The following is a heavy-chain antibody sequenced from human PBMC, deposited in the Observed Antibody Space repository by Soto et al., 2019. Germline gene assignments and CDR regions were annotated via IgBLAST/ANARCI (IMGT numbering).Heavy chain of an antibody. Sequence: ASVKVSCKASGYTFTNYAMHWVRQAPGQRLEWMGWINAGNGNKKYSQKFQGRVTITRDTSASTAYMELSSLRSEDTAVYYCARAVGGPTSNLDYWGQGTLVTVSS. J-gene: IGHJ4*02. D-gene: IGHD3-16*01. V-gene: IGHV1-3*01. CDR1: GYTFTNYA. CDR2: INAGNGNK. CDR3: ARAVGGPTSNLDY.